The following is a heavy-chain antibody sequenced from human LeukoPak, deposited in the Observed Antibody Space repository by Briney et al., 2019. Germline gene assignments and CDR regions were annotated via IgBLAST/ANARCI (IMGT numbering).Heavy chain of an antibody. CDR2: IYYSGST. CDR3: ARLPPGDDYGDPYYFDY. CDR1: GGSISSSSYY. D-gene: IGHD4-17*01. Sequence: PSETLSLTCTVSGGSISSSSYYWGWIRQPPGKGLEWIGSIYYSGSTYYNPSLKSRVTISVDTSKNQFSLKLSSVTAADTAVYYCARLPPGDDYGDPYYFDYWGQGTLVTVSS. J-gene: IGHJ4*02. V-gene: IGHV4-39*01.